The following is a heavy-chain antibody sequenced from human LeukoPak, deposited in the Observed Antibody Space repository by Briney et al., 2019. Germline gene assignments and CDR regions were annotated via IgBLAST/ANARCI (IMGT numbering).Heavy chain of an antibody. J-gene: IGHJ4*02. Sequence: GGSLRPSCAASGFTFSRYEMNWVRQAPGKGLEWVSYISSSGSTIYYADSVKGRFTISRDNAKNSLYLQMNSLRAEDTAVYYCARGGSGWYYFDYWGQGTLVTVSS. CDR2: ISSSGSTI. CDR1: GFTFSRYE. V-gene: IGHV3-48*03. D-gene: IGHD6-19*01. CDR3: ARGGSGWYYFDY.